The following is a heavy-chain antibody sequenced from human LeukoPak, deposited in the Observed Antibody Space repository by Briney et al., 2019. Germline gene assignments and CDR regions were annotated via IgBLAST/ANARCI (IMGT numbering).Heavy chain of an antibody. CDR2: INHSGST. D-gene: IGHD1-26*01. CDR1: GGSISSYY. J-gene: IGHJ4*02. Sequence: SETLSLTCTVSGGSISSYYWSWIRQPPGKGLEWIGEINHSGSTNYNPSLKSRVTISVDTSKNQFSLKLSSVTAADTAVYYCARDHRGIVGARWFEYWGQGTLVTVSS. V-gene: IGHV4-34*01. CDR3: ARDHRGIVGARWFEY.